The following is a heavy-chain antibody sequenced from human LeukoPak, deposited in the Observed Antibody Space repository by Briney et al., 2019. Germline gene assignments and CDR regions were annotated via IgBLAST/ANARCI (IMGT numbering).Heavy chain of an antibody. D-gene: IGHD3-10*01. J-gene: IGHJ6*02. CDR3: ARVGINCYYGLDV. CDR1: GGSISSYS. V-gene: IGHV4-59*08. Sequence: PSETLSLTCTVSGGSISSYSWTWIRQPPGKGLEWIGYISYSGNTNYNPSLKSRVTISLDTPKKQFSLKLTSVTAEDTAVYYCARVGINCYYGLDVWGQGTTVAVSS. CDR2: ISYSGNT.